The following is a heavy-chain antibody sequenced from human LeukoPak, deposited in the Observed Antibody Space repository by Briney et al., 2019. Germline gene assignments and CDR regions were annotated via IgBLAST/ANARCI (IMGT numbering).Heavy chain of an antibody. CDR3: ARAARQGFTMIVVPFFYFDL. D-gene: IGHD3-22*01. V-gene: IGHV4-31*03. CDR1: GGSISSGASD. J-gene: IGHJ2*01. CDR2: INHSGST. Sequence: SETLSLTCTVSGGSISSGASDWGWIRQHPKRGLEWVGYINHSGSTYYNLSLGSRVTMSVDTSKNQFSLKLSSVTAADSAVYYCARAARQGFTMIVVPFFYFDLWGRGTLVTVSS.